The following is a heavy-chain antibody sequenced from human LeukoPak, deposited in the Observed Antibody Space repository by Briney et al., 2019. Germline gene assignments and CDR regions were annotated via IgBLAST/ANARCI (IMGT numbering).Heavy chain of an antibody. V-gene: IGHV1-2*02. Sequence: ASVKVSRKASEYTFTAYYIHWVRQAPGQGLEWMGWINPNSGGTNSAQKFQGRVTMTRDTSISTAYMELSSLRSDDTAVYYCARVRRCSSSSPFGWFDPWGQGTLVTVSS. CDR1: EYTFTAYY. CDR2: INPNSGGT. CDR3: ARVRRCSSSSPFGWFDP. J-gene: IGHJ5*02. D-gene: IGHD6-6*01.